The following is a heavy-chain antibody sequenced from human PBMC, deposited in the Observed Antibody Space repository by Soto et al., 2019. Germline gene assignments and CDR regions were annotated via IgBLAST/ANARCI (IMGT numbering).Heavy chain of an antibody. CDR3: ARHRHNSGTVGATSPLDP. CDR1: GFSFSSNY. J-gene: IGHJ5*02. V-gene: IGHV3-53*01. Sequence: QPXVCLRLSCAISGFSFSSNYLSGVRQAPGKGLEWVSVHYSGGSTYYADSVQGRFTISRDKSNNTLYLQMRRVRAEDTAVYFCARHRHNSGTVGATSPLDPWGQGTQVTVSS. D-gene: IGHD1-26*01. CDR2: HYSGGST.